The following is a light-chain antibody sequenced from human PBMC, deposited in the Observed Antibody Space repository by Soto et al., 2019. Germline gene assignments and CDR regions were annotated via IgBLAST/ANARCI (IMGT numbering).Light chain of an antibody. Sequence: EIVLTQSPDTLSLSPGERATLSCWASQSVTSSYLAWYQQTPGQAPRLLIYAASSRATGIPDRFSGSGSGTDFTLIISRLEPEDSAVYYCHQYGHSPQTFGQGTKVEIK. V-gene: IGKV3-20*01. CDR2: AAS. CDR1: QSVTSSY. J-gene: IGKJ1*01. CDR3: HQYGHSPQT.